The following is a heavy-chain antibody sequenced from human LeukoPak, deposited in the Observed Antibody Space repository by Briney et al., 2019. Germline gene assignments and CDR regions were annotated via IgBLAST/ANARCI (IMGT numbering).Heavy chain of an antibody. CDR2: IGSSSIYM. J-gene: IGHJ4*02. CDR3: ARVGGTLAQWFGDY. Sequence: PGGSLRLSCAASGFTFSGYTMNWVRQAPGKGLECVSSIGSSSIYMYYADSVKGRFTISRDNAKNSLYLQMNSLRAEDTAVYYCARVGGTLAQWFGDYWGQGTLVTVSS. V-gene: IGHV3-21*01. D-gene: IGHD3-10*01. CDR1: GFTFSGYT.